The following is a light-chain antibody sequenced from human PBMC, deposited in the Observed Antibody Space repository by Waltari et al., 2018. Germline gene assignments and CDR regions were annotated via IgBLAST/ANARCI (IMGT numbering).Light chain of an antibody. V-gene: IGLV2-14*01. CDR2: EVS. CDR3: SSYTSSISVV. J-gene: IGLJ2*01. Sequence: QSALTQPASVSGSPGQSITISCTGTSSDVGAYNYVSWSQRHPGKAPKLISYEVSNRPGGVSNRFSASKSGNTASLTISGLQAEDEADYYCSSYTSSISVVFGGGTKVTVL. CDR1: SSDVGAYNY.